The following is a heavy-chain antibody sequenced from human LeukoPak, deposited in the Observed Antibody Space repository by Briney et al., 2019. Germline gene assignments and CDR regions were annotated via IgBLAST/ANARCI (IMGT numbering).Heavy chain of an antibody. CDR1: GFTFSSYD. J-gene: IGHJ4*02. Sequence: PGGSLRLSCAASGFTFSSYDMHWVRQATGKGLEWVSAIGTAGDTYYPGSVKGRFTISRENAKNSLYLQMNSLRAGDTAVYYCAKDRTYKWLRSFDYWGQGTLVTVSS. CDR3: AKDRTYKWLRSFDY. D-gene: IGHD5-12*01. V-gene: IGHV3-13*01. CDR2: IGTAGDT.